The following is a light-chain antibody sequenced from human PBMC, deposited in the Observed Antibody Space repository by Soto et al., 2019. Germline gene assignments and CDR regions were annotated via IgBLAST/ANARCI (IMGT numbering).Light chain of an antibody. CDR3: QLFGSSRP. CDR2: GAS. J-gene: IGKJ1*01. CDR1: QSVSTY. Sequence: EIVLTQSPATLSLSPCERATLSCRASQSVSTYLAWYQQKPGQAPRLLIYGASSRATGIPDRFSGSGSGTDFTLTISRLEPEDFAVYYCQLFGSSRPFGQGTKVDIK. V-gene: IGKV3-20*01.